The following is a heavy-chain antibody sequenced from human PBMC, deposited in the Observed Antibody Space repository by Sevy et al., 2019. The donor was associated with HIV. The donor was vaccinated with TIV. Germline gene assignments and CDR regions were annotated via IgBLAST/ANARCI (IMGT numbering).Heavy chain of an antibody. J-gene: IGHJ6*02. CDR1: GFTFSTYW. CDR2: VNSDGSST. CDR3: ARTASMDYFFYYAMDV. Sequence: GGSLRLSCAASGFTFSTYWMHWARQAPGKGLVWVSRVNSDGSSTIYADSVKGRFTISRDNAKNTLYLQMNSLRAEDTAVYYCARTASMDYFFYYAMDVWGQGTTVIVSS. V-gene: IGHV3-74*01.